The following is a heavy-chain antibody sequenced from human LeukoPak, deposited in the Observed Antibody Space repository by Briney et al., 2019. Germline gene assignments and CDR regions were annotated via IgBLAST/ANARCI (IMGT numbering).Heavy chain of an antibody. CDR1: GFTVSSNY. D-gene: IGHD3-22*01. CDR2: IYSGGST. Sequence: GGSLRLSCAASGFTVSSNYMSWVRQAPGKGLEWVSVIYSGGSTYYADSVKGRFTISRDNSKNTLYLQMNSLRAEDTAVYYCARDYYDSSGAGSLWGQGTLVTVSS. J-gene: IGHJ4*02. CDR3: ARDYYDSSGAGSL. V-gene: IGHV3-66*02.